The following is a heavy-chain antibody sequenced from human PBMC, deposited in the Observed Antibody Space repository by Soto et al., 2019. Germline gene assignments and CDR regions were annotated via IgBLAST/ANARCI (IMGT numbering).Heavy chain of an antibody. V-gene: IGHV3-9*01. D-gene: IGHD3-10*01. CDR1: GFTFDDYA. CDR2: ITWNSGTI. Sequence: GGSLRLSCAASGFTFDDYAMHWVRQTPGKGLEWVSGITWNSGTIGYADSVKGRFTISRDNGKNSLYLQMNSLRPEDTALYYCAMYHYGSAIYGMDVWGQGTTVTVAS. J-gene: IGHJ6*02. CDR3: AMYHYGSAIYGMDV.